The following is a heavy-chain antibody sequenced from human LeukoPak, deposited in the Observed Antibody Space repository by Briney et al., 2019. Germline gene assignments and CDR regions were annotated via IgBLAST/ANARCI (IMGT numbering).Heavy chain of an antibody. Sequence: SETLSLTCTVSGGSIRSSYYYWGWTRQPPGKGLEWIVSIYDSGSTYYNPSLKSPVTISVDTSKNQFSLKLNSVTAADTAVYYCARRYGPWGQGTLVTVSS. J-gene: IGHJ5*02. CDR3: ARRYGP. V-gene: IGHV4-39*01. D-gene: IGHD3-16*01. CDR1: GGSIRSSYYY. CDR2: IYDSGST.